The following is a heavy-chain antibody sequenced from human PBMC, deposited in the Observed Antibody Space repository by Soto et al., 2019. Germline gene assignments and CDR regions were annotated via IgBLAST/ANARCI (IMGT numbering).Heavy chain of an antibody. V-gene: IGHV4-4*07. CDR1: GGSMHNYY. Sequence: SETLSLTSTVSGGSMHNYYCSWIRQSAGQRLEWIGRIFSTGNTNYSPSLKSRVTMSLDTSTNQFSLNLTSVTAADTAVYYCARGPGSMITIPPGATIRRPDNYFDPWGQGNQVTVSS. D-gene: IGHD3-16*01. CDR2: IFSTGNT. J-gene: IGHJ5*02. CDR3: ARGPGSMITIPPGATIRRPDNYFDP.